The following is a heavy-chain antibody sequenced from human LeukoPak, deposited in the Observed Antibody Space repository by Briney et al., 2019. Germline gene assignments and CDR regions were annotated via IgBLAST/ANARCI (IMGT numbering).Heavy chain of an antibody. CDR2: ITASGGNT. V-gene: IGHV3-23*01. J-gene: IGHJ4*02. CDR3: ARDPRIYCTNGICRDDYFDN. Sequence: GGSLRLSCAASGFTFSSYIMSWVRQAPGKGLEWVSTITASGGNTYYAGSVKGRFTISRDNAKDSLFLQMNSLRAEDTAIYYCARDPRIYCTNGICRDDYFDNWGQGTLVTVSS. D-gene: IGHD2-8*01. CDR1: GFTFSSYI.